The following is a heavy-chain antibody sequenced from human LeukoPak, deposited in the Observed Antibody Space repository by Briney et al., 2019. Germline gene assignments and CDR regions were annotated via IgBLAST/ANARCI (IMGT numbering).Heavy chain of an antibody. V-gene: IGHV7-4-1*02. CDR3: ARGDGYNYGSFFDY. CDR1: GYTFTSSA. Sequence: ASVKVSCKASGYTFTSSAVNWVRQAPGQGLEWMGWISTYTGNPTYAQGLTGQFVFSLDTSVSTAYLQISSLKAEDTAVYYCARGDGYNYGSFFDYWGQGTLVTVSS. J-gene: IGHJ4*02. D-gene: IGHD5-24*01. CDR2: ISTYTGNP.